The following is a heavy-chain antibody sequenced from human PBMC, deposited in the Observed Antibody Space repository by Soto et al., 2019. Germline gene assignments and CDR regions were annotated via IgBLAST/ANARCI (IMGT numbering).Heavy chain of an antibody. CDR1: GGTFSSYA. Sequence: QVQLVQSGAEVKKPGSSVKVSCKASGGTFSSYAISWVRXXXXXXXXXXXXIIPIFGTANYAQKFQGRVTITADESTXXXXXXXXXXXXXXXXXXXXXXXXXXXXXXXXXXXFDPWGQGTLVTVSS. J-gene: IGHJ5*02. CDR2: IIPIFGTA. CDR3: XXXXXXXXXXXXXXXFDP. V-gene: IGHV1-69*12.